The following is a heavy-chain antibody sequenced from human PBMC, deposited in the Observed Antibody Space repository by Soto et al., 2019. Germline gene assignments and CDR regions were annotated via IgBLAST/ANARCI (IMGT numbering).Heavy chain of an antibody. Sequence: QVQLVQSGAEVQKPGSSVKVSCEASGGTFSSYAISWVRQAPGQGLEWMGGIIPIFGTANYAQKFQGRVTITADESTNTAYMELSSLRYEDTAVYYCARSITGTVSYYYGMDVWGQGTTVTVSS. CDR1: GGTFSSYA. CDR2: IIPIFGTA. V-gene: IGHV1-69*12. D-gene: IGHD1-20*01. J-gene: IGHJ6*02. CDR3: ARSITGTVSYYYGMDV.